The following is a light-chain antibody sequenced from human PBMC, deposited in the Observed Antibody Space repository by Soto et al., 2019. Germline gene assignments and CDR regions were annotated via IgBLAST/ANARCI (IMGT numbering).Light chain of an antibody. CDR3: QQSGSSPWT. J-gene: IGKJ1*01. Sequence: EIVLTQSPGTLSLSPGERATLSCRASQSVRNNYLAWYQQKLGQAPRVLIYDASSRATGIPDRFSGSGSGTDFPLTISRLEPEDFAVYYCQQSGSSPWTFGQGTKGEIK. V-gene: IGKV3-20*01. CDR2: DAS. CDR1: QSVRNNY.